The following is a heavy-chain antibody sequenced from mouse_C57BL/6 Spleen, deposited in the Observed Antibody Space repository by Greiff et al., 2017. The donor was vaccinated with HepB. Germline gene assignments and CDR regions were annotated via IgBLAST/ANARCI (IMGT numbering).Heavy chain of an antibody. J-gene: IGHJ1*03. Sequence: EVQLQESGPELVKPGASVKMSCKASGYTFTDYNMHWVKQSHGKSLEWIGYINPNNGGTSYNQKFKGKATLTVNKSSSTAYMELRSLTSEDSAVYYCANGGNLYWYFDVWGTGTTVTVSS. CDR2: INPNNGGT. CDR1: GYTFTDYN. CDR3: ANGGNLYWYFDV. V-gene: IGHV1-22*01. D-gene: IGHD2-1*01.